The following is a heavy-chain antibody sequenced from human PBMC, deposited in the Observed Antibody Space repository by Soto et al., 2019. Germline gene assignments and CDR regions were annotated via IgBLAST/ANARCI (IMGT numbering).Heavy chain of an antibody. J-gene: IGHJ6*02. CDR3: AKAKLQWLVTYYYYGMDV. V-gene: IGHV3-23*01. Sequence: GGSLRLSCAASGFTFSSYAMSWVRQAPGKGLEWVSAISGSGGSTYYADSAKGRFTISRDNSKNTLYLQMNSLRAEDTAVYYCAKAKLQWLVTYYYYGMDVWGQGTTVTVSS. D-gene: IGHD6-19*01. CDR1: GFTFSSYA. CDR2: ISGSGGST.